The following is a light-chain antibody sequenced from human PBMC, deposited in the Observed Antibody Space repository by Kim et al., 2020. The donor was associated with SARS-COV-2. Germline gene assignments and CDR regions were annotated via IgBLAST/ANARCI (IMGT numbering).Light chain of an antibody. CDR1: QTVLHSPNNKNY. V-gene: IGKV4-1*01. CDR2: WAT. CDR3: HQYATFPYT. J-gene: IGKJ2*01. Sequence: ATIHSMCSQTVLHSPNNKNYLAWYQQTAGQPPKLLIYWATTRESGVPHRFSGSGSGTDFTLTISSLQAEDVAVYFCHQYATFPYTFGQGTKLEI.